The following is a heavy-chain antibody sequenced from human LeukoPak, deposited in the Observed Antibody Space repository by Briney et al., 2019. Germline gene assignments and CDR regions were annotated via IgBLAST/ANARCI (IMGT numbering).Heavy chain of an antibody. V-gene: IGHV1-18*01. CDR3: ARDLKARWELPTLDY. CDR2: ISAYNGNT. CDR1: GYTFTSYG. Sequence: ASVKVSCKASGYTFTSYGISWVRQAPGQGPEWMGWISAYNGNTNYAQKLQGRVTMTTDTSTSTAYMELRSLRSDDTAVYYCARDLKARWELPTLDYWGQGTLVTVSS. J-gene: IGHJ4*02. D-gene: IGHD1-26*01.